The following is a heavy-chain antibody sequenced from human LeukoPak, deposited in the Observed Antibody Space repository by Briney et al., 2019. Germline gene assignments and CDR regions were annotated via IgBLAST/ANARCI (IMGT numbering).Heavy chain of an antibody. V-gene: IGHV1-24*01. CDR2: SDPEDGET. Sequence: ASVKVSCKVSGYTLTELSMHWVRHAPGKRLEWMGGSDPEDGETIYAQKFQGRVTMTEDTSTDTAYMELSSLRSEDTAVYYCATVRQWLVSGYFQHWGRGTLVTVAS. CDR3: ATVRQWLVSGYFQH. D-gene: IGHD6-19*01. CDR1: GYTLTELS. J-gene: IGHJ1*01.